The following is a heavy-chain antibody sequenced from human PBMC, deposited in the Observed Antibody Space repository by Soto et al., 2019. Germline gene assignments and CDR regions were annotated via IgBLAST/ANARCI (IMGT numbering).Heavy chain of an antibody. J-gene: IGHJ4*02. V-gene: IGHV4-4*02. D-gene: IGHD6-13*01. CDR3: AIYKSAAAEEV. Sequence: QVQLQESGPGLVKPSGTLSLTCAVSVVSISSSTWWSWVRQHPGKGLDWIGEISHSGSTNYKPSLKSRVTISVDKSKNQFSLKLSAVTAADTAVYYCAIYKSAAAEEVWGQGTLVTVSS. CDR2: ISHSGST. CDR1: VVSISSSTW.